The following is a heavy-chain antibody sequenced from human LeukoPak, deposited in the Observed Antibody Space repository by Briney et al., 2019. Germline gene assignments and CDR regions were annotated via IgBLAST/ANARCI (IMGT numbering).Heavy chain of an antibody. J-gene: IGHJ3*02. D-gene: IGHD6-25*01. CDR1: GFTFSSYE. Sequence: GGSLRLSCAASGFTFSSYEMNWVRQAPGKGLEWVSYISSSGSTIYYADSVKGRFTISRDNAKNSLYLQMNSLRAEDTAVYYCARRSAAKDAFDIWGQGTMVTVSS. CDR2: ISSSGSTI. CDR3: ARRSAAKDAFDI. V-gene: IGHV3-48*03.